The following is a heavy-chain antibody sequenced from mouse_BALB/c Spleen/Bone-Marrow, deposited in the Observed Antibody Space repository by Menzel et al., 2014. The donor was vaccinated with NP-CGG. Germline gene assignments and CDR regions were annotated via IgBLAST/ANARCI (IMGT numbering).Heavy chain of an antibody. D-gene: IGHD2-2*01. CDR2: INPYNGGT. CDR1: GYSFTGYT. V-gene: IGHV1-18*01. CDR3: ARGGLRQGGDY. J-gene: IGHJ2*01. Sequence: VQLKESGPELVKPGASMKISCKASGYSFTGYTMNWVKQSHGKNLEWIGLINPYNGGTSYNQKFKGKATLTVDKSSSTAYMELLSVTSGDSAFYYCARGGLRQGGDYWGQGTTLTVSS.